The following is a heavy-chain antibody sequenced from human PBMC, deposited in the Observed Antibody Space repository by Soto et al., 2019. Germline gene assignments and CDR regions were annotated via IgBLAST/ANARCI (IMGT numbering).Heavy chain of an antibody. Sequence: DTLSLTCAVSGYSINSDYYWGWIRQPPGKGLEWIGSVDHSGRTYYSPSLRSRLTIFIDTSKNQFSLRLTSVTAADTAMYFCAKKGYYPSGKINLFDSWGPGTLVTVSS. D-gene: IGHD3-10*01. CDR1: GYSINSDYY. J-gene: IGHJ4*02. V-gene: IGHV4-38-2*01. CDR2: VDHSGRT. CDR3: AKKGYYPSGKINLFDS.